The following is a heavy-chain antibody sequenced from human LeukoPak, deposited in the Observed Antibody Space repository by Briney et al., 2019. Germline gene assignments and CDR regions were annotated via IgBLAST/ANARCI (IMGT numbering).Heavy chain of an antibody. J-gene: IGHJ6*02. V-gene: IGHV1-18*01. D-gene: IGHD2-2*01. CDR2: ISAYNGNT. CDR3: ARVGHCSSTSCFIGYYYYYYGMDV. CDR1: GYTFTSYG. Sequence: GASVKVSFKASGYTFTSYGISWVRQAPGQGLEWMGWISAYNGNTNYAQKLQGRVTMTTDTSTSTAYMELRSLRSDDTAVYYCARVGHCSSTSCFIGYYYYYYGMDVWGQGTTVTVSS.